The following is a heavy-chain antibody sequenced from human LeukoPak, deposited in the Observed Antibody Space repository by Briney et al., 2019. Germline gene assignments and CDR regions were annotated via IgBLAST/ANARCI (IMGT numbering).Heavy chain of an antibody. Sequence: PSETLSLTCTVSGGSISSGGYYWSWIRQHPGKGLEWIGYIYYSGSTYYNPSLKSRVTISFDRSKNQFSLKLSSVTAADTAVYYCARADPEYCSSTNCYLYYYYGMDGWGQGTTVTVSS. CDR1: GGSISSGGYY. CDR2: IYYSGST. J-gene: IGHJ6*02. V-gene: IGHV4-31*03. D-gene: IGHD2-2*01. CDR3: ARADPEYCSSTNCYLYYYYGMDG.